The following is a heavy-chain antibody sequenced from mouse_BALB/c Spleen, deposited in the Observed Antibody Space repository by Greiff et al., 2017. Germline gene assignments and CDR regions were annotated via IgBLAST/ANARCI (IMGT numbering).Heavy chain of an antibody. CDR1: GFNIKDYY. D-gene: IGHD4-1*01. CDR3: ARDWFDY. J-gene: IGHJ2*01. Sequence: VQLKQSGAELVRPGALVKLSCKASGFNIKDYYMHWVKQRPEQGLEWIGWIDPENGNTIYDPKFQGKASITADTSSNTAYLQLSSLTSEDTAVYYCARDWFDYWGQGTTLTVSS. V-gene: IGHV14-1*02. CDR2: IDPENGNT.